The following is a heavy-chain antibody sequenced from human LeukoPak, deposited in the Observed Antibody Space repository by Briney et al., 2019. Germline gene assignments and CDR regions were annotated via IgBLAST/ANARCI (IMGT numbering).Heavy chain of an antibody. D-gene: IGHD3-22*01. J-gene: IGHJ3*02. CDR1: GGSISSSNW. Sequence: KPSETLSLTCAVSGGSISSSNWWSWVRQPPGKGLEWIGETYHSGSTNYNPSLKSRVTISVDKSKNQFSLKLSSVTAADTAVYYCAVLTSYYYDSSGYNAFDIWGQGTMVTVSS. CDR2: TYHSGST. V-gene: IGHV4-4*02. CDR3: AVLTSYYYDSSGYNAFDI.